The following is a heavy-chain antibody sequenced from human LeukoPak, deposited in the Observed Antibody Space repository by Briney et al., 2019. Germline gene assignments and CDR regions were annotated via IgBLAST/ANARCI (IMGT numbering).Heavy chain of an antibody. D-gene: IGHD6-13*01. J-gene: IGHJ3*02. CDR3: ARGYSSSWFRDAFDI. CDR1: GFTFSSYW. Sequence: PGGSLRLSCAASGFTFSSYWMSWVRQAPGKGLEWVANIKQDGSEKYYVDSVKGRFTISRDNAKNSLHLQMNSLRAEDTAVYYCARGYSSSWFRDAFDIWGQGTMVTVSS. V-gene: IGHV3-7*04. CDR2: IKQDGSEK.